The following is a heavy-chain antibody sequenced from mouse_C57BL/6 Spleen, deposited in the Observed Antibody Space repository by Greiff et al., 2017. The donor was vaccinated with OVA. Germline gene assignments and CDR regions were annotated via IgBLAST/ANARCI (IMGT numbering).Heavy chain of an antibody. Sequence: QVQLKQPGAELVMPGASVKLSCKASGYTFTSYWMHWVKQRPGQGLEWIGEIDPSDSYTNYNQKFKGKSTLTVDKSSSTAYMQLSSLTSEDSAVYYCARSAYYSNYGDYWGQGTTLTVSS. V-gene: IGHV1-69*01. CDR3: ARSAYYSNYGDY. CDR2: IDPSDSYT. J-gene: IGHJ2*01. CDR1: GYTFTSYW. D-gene: IGHD2-5*01.